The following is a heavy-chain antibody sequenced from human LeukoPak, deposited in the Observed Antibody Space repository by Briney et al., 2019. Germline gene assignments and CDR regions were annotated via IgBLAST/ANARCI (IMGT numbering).Heavy chain of an antibody. CDR2: IYHSGGT. Sequence: SETLSLTCAVSGGSIGTYYWSWFRQPPGKGLEWIGYIYHSGGTNYNPSLTSRVTISVDTSKNQFSLKLTSVTAADTAVYYCARVNWNRLVDYWGQGTLVTVSS. D-gene: IGHD1-1*01. CDR3: ARVNWNRLVDY. CDR1: GGSIGTYY. V-gene: IGHV4-59*01. J-gene: IGHJ4*02.